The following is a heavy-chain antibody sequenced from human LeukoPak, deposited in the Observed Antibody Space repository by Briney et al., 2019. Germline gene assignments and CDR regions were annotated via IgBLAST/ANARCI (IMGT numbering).Heavy chain of an antibody. D-gene: IGHD5-18*01. V-gene: IGHV4-34*01. CDR2: INHSGST. Sequence: SETLSLTCAVYGGSFSGYYWSWLPQPPGKGLEWIGEINHSGSTNYNPSLKSRVTISVDTSKNQFSLKLSSVTAADTAVYYCARGRGYSYGPVYFDYWGQGTLVTVSS. J-gene: IGHJ4*02. CDR3: ARGRGYSYGPVYFDY. CDR1: GGSFSGYY.